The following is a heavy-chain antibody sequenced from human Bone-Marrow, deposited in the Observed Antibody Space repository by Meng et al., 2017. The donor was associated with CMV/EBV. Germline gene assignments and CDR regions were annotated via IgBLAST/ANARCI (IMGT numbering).Heavy chain of an antibody. CDR3: AQTMKWLGLIDD. J-gene: IGHJ4*02. D-gene: IGHD6-19*01. V-gene: IGHV2-5*01. Sequence: SGPTLVKPTQTLTLTCTFSGFSLSTSGVGVGWIRQPPGKALEWLALIYWNDDKRYSPSLKSRLTITKDTSKNQVVLTMTNMDPVDTATYYCAQTMKWLGLIDDWGQGTLVTVSS. CDR1: GFSLSTSGVG. CDR2: IYWNDDK.